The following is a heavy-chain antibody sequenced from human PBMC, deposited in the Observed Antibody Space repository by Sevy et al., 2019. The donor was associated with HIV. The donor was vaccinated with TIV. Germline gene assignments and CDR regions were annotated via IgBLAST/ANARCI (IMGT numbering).Heavy chain of an antibody. J-gene: IGHJ4*02. CDR3: ARERDRGDLTIFGVVIPPGFDY. D-gene: IGHD3-3*01. CDR2: INHSGST. V-gene: IGHV4-34*01. Sequence: ETLSLTCAVYGGSFSGYYWSWIRQPPGKGLEWIGEINHSGSTNYNPSLKSRVTISVDTSKNQFSLKLSSVTAADTAVYYCARERDRGDLTIFGVVIPPGFDYWGQGTLVTVSS. CDR1: GGSFSGYY.